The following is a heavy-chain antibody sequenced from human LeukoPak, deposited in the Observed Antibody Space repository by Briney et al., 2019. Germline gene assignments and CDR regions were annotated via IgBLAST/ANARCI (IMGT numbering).Heavy chain of an antibody. Sequence: PGGSLRLSCAASGFTFSSYSMNWVRQAPGKGLEWVSSISSSGIYIYYADSVRGRLTISRDNAKNSLYLQMNSLRAEDTAVYYYVRVQLERHFDYWGQGTLVTISS. J-gene: IGHJ4*02. CDR3: VRVQLERHFDY. D-gene: IGHD1-1*01. CDR2: ISSSGIYI. CDR1: GFTFSSYS. V-gene: IGHV3-21*01.